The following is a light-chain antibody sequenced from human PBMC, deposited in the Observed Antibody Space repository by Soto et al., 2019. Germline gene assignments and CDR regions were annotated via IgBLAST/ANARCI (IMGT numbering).Light chain of an antibody. CDR2: DTS. V-gene: IGKV3-11*01. Sequence: EIGLTQSPATLSLSPGDRATLSCRASQSVSRYLAWYQQKPGQAPRLLIHDTSTSATGVPDTFSGSGSGTEFTLTISSLEPEDSAMYYCHQRFSWPPTFGGGTHVEIK. CDR1: QSVSRY. J-gene: IGKJ4*01. CDR3: HQRFSWPPT.